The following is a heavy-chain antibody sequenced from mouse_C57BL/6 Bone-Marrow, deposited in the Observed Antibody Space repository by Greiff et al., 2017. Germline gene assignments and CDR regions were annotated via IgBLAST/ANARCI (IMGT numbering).Heavy chain of an antibody. D-gene: IGHD2-4*01. J-gene: IGHJ3*01. CDR1: GFTFSSYA. CDR2: ISDGGSYT. Sequence: EVKVVESGGGLVKPGGSLKLSCAASGFTFSSYAMSWVRQTPEKRLEWVATISDGGSYTSSPYNVNGRFTISRDNAKNYMNLQLRHLKCENTAMYYCARDHYDYDNFAYWGQGTLITVSA. V-gene: IGHV5-4*01. CDR3: ARDHYDYDNFAY.